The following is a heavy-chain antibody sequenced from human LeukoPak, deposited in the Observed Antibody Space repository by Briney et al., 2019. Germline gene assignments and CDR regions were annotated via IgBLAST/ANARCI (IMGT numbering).Heavy chain of an antibody. CDR2: ISSSSSTI. CDR1: GFTFSSYS. V-gene: IGHV3-48*04. Sequence: PGGSLRLSCAASGFTFSSYSMNWVRQAPGKGLEWVSYISSSSSTIYYADSVKGRFTISRDNAKNSLYLQMNSLRAEDTAVYYCARAGVAPYYYYGMDVWGQGTTVTVSS. CDR3: ARAGVAPYYYYGMDV. D-gene: IGHD2-15*01. J-gene: IGHJ6*02.